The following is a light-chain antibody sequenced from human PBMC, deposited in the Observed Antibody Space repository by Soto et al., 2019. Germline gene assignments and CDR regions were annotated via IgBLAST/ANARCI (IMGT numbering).Light chain of an antibody. CDR3: MQALQTTWT. CDR1: QSLLHSNGYNY. Sequence: DIVMTQSPLSLPVTPGEPASISCRSSQSLLHSNGYNYLDWYLQKPGQSPQLLIYLGSNRASGVTDRFSGSGSGTDFTLKISRVEAEDVGVYYCMQALQTTWTCGQGTKLEIK. V-gene: IGKV2-28*01. J-gene: IGKJ1*01. CDR2: LGS.